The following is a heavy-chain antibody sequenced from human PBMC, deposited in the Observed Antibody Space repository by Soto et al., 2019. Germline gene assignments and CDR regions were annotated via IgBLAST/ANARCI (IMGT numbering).Heavy chain of an antibody. CDR1: GGSISSSSYY. V-gene: IGHV4-39*01. D-gene: IGHD3-22*01. CDR2: IYYSGST. Sequence: SETLSLTCTVSGGSISSSSYYWGWIRQPPGKGLEWIGSIYYSGSTYYNPSLKSRVTISVDTSKNHFSLKLSSVTAADTAVYYCASFRSGYYYEGLDYWGQGTLVTVS. J-gene: IGHJ4*02. CDR3: ASFRSGYYYEGLDY.